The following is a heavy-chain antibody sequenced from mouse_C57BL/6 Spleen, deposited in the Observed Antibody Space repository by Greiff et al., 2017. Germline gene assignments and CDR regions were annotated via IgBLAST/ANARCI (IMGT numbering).Heavy chain of an antibody. V-gene: IGHV1-15*01. Sequence: VKLQESGAELVRPGASVTLSCKASGYTFTDYEMHWVKQTPVHGLEWIGAIDPETGGTAYNQKFKGKAILTADKSSSTAYMELRSLSSEDSAVYYSTGMPITTVVYFDYWGQGTTLTGSS. CDR2: IDPETGGT. D-gene: IGHD1-1*01. J-gene: IGHJ2*01. CDR1: GYTFTDYE. CDR3: TGMPITTVVYFDY.